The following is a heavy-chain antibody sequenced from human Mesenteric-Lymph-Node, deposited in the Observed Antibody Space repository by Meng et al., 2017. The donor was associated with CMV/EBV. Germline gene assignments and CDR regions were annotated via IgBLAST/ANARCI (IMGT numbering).Heavy chain of an antibody. CDR3: AKDPGNDLDAFDI. D-gene: IGHD1-1*01. CDR1: GFTFSSYA. Sequence: GESLKISCAASGFTFSSYAMSWVRQAPGKGLEWVSAISGSGGSTYYADSVKGRFTISRDNSKNTLYLQMNSLRAEDTAVYYCAKDPGNDLDAFDIWGQGTMVTVSS. CDR2: ISGSGGST. J-gene: IGHJ3*02. V-gene: IGHV3-23*01.